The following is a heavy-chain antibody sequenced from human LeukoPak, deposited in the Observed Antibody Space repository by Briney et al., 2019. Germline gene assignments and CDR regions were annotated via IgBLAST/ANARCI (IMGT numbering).Heavy chain of an antibody. CDR1: GGSISSSSYY. V-gene: IGHV4-39*01. J-gene: IGHJ6*02. CDR2: IYYSGST. CDR3: AVTTYPYYYYGMDV. D-gene: IGHD4-17*01. Sequence: SETLSLTCTVSGGSISSSSYYWGWIRQPPGKGLEWIGSIYYSGSTYYNPSLKSRVTISVDTSKNQFSLELSSVTAADTAVYYCAVTTYPYYYYGMDVWGQGTTVTVSS.